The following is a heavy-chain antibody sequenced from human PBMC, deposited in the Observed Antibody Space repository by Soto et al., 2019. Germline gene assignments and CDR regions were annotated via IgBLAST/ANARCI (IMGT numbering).Heavy chain of an antibody. CDR2: IIPIFGTA. D-gene: IGHD3-22*01. V-gene: IGHV1-69*13. Sequence: SVKVSCKASGGTFSSYAISWVRQAPGQGLEWMGGIIPIFGTANYAQKFQGRVTITADESTSTAYMELSSLRSEDTAVYYCARCLQHNERGVDYYDSSGYYYAGYDAFDIWGQGTMVTV. CDR1: GGTFSSYA. CDR3: ARCLQHNERGVDYYDSSGYYYAGYDAFDI. J-gene: IGHJ3*02.